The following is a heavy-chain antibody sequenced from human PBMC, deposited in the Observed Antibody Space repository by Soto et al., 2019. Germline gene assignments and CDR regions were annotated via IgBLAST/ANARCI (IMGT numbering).Heavy chain of an antibody. CDR3: AKDLAYYYDSSEGY. D-gene: IGHD3-22*01. V-gene: IGHV3-23*01. Sequence: GGSLRLSCAASGFTFSSYAMSWVRQAPGKGLEWVSAISGSGGSTYYADSVKGRFTISRDNSKNTLYLQMNSLRAEDTAVYYCAKDLAYYYDSSEGYWGQGTLVTVSS. CDR2: ISGSGGST. J-gene: IGHJ4*02. CDR1: GFTFSSYA.